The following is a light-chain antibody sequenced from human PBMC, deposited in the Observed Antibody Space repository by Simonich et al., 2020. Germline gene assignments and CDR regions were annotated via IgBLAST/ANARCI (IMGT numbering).Light chain of an antibody. J-gene: IGKJ2*01. Sequence: EIVLTQSPVTLSLSPGERATLSCRASQSVSSSYLAWYQQKPGLAPRLLIYDAASKATGIPDRFSGSGSGTDFTLTISRLEPEDFAVYYCQQYGSSPPYTFGQGTKLEIK. V-gene: IGKV3D-20*01. CDR3: QQYGSSPPYT. CDR1: QSVSSSY. CDR2: DAA.